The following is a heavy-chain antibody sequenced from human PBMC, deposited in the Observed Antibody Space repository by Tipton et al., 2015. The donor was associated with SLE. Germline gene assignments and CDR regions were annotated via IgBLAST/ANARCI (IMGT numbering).Heavy chain of an antibody. CDR1: GGSISSISHY. D-gene: IGHD5-12*01. CDR2: IYYSGST. J-gene: IGHJ4*02. V-gene: IGHV4-61*01. Sequence: TLSLTCTVSGGSISSISHYWGWIRQPPGKGLEWIGYIYYSGSTNYNPSLKSRVTISVDTSKNQFSLKLSSVTAADTAVYYCARDDPAGVDSGIPGDYWGQGTLVTVSS. CDR3: ARDDPAGVDSGIPGDY.